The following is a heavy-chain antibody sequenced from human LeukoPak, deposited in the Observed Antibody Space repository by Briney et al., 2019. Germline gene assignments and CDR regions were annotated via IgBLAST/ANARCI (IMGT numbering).Heavy chain of an antibody. CDR3: GRWGVNAGLDS. CDR1: GFTFSSYA. J-gene: IGHJ5*01. Sequence: LTGGSLRLSCAASGFTFSSYAMSWVRQAPGKGLEWVSAISGSGGSTYYADSVKGRFTISRDNSKNTLYLQMNSLRAEDTGIYYCGRWGVNAGLDSWGQGTLVSVSS. V-gene: IGHV3-23*01. CDR2: ISGSGGST. D-gene: IGHD3-10*01.